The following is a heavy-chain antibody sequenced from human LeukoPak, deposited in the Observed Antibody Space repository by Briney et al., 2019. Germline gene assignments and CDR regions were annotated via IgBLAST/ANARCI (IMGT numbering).Heavy chain of an antibody. CDR2: LSYSGST. Sequence: SETLSLTCSVSGGSISGSSYSWGWIRQPPGRGLEWIGSLSYSGSTYYNPSLRSRFAISVDTSNNHFSLKLSSVTAADTAVYYCARVHARYSSSWYGGGGDYWGQGTLVTVSS. V-gene: IGHV4-39*02. D-gene: IGHD6-13*01. J-gene: IGHJ4*02. CDR1: GGSISGSSYS. CDR3: ARVHARYSSSWYGGGGDY.